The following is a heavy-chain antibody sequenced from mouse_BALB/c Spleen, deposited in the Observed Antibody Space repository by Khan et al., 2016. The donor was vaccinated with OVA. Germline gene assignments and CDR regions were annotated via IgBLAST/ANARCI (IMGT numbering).Heavy chain of an antibody. Sequence: EVKLLESGPGLVKPSQSLSLTCTVTGYSITSDYAWNWIRKFPGNKLEWMGHISYSGNTKYNPSLKSRISITRDTSKNQFFLQLNSVTTEDTATYYCARIYGGDFDYWGQGTTLTVSS. CDR3: ARIYGGDFDY. J-gene: IGHJ2*01. CDR2: ISYSGNT. D-gene: IGHD1-1*02. V-gene: IGHV3-2*02. CDR1: GYSITSDYA.